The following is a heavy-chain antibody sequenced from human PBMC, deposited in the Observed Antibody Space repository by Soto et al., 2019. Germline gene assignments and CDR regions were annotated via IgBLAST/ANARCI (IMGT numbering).Heavy chain of an antibody. V-gene: IGHV1-18*01. CDR2: ISAYNGNT. CDR3: AGGESIGAV. D-gene: IGHD3-16*01. J-gene: IGHJ6*02. Sequence: QVQLVQSGAEVKKPGASVKVSCKASGYTFTSYGISWVRQAPGQGLEWMGWISAYNGNTNYAQKLQGRVTMTTHTSTRTAYMELKSPRSDETAGYYFAGGESIGAVWGQGTTVTSSS. CDR1: GYTFTSYG.